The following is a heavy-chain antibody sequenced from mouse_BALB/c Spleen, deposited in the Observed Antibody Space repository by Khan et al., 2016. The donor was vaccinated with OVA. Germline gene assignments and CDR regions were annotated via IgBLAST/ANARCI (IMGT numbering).Heavy chain of an antibody. CDR1: GYTFTSYW. V-gene: IGHV1-76*01. D-gene: IGHD6-1*01. CDR3: AREEPWYYFDY. CDR2: IYPGTDNT. Sequence: VELVESGAELMRPGASVKLSCKTSGYTFTSYWIHWVKQRSGQGLEWIARIYPGTDNTYYNEKFKDQATLTADKSSTTAYMQLSSLKSEDSAVYCAAREEPWYYFDYWGQGTTLTVSS. J-gene: IGHJ2*01.